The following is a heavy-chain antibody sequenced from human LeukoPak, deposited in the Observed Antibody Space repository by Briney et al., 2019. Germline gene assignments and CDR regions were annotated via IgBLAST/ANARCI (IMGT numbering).Heavy chain of an antibody. CDR3: ARDSGDGGGSWLWFDP. J-gene: IGHJ5*02. Sequence: PSETLSLTCTVSTYSISSGYYWGWIRQPPGKGLEWIGSIYHSGSAYYNPSLKSRVTMSVDTSKNQFSLKLSSVTAADTALYYCARDSGDGGGSWLWFDPWGQGILVTVSS. CDR2: IYHSGSA. V-gene: IGHV4-38-2*02. CDR1: TYSISSGYY. D-gene: IGHD2-15*01.